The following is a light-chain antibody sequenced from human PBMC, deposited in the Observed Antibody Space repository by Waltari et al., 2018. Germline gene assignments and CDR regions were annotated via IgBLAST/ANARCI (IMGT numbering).Light chain of an antibody. CDR1: QSISRF. Sequence: EIMLTQKPGTLSENPGERATLSCRASQSISRFFAWYQQKPGQAPRLLIYDASSRATGIPDRCSGSGSGTDFSLTISRLEPEDIAVYYCQKYGSLPATFGQGTKVEIK. CDR3: QKYGSLPAT. CDR2: DAS. J-gene: IGKJ1*01. V-gene: IGKV3-20*01.